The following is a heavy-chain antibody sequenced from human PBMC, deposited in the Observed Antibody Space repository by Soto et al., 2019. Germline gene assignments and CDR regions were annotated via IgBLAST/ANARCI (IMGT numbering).Heavy chain of an antibody. Sequence: GASVKVSCKASGGTFSSYAISWVRQAPGQGLEWMGGIIPIFGTANYAQKFQGRVTITADESTSTAYMELSSLRSEDTAVYYCAREWRSSSLIYYFDYWGQGTLVTVSS. CDR2: IIPIFGTA. CDR3: AREWRSSSLIYYFDY. D-gene: IGHD6-13*01. V-gene: IGHV1-69*13. CDR1: GGTFSSYA. J-gene: IGHJ4*02.